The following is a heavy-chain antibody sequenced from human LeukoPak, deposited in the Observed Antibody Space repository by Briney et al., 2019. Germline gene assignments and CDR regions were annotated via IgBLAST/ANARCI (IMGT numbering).Heavy chain of an antibody. V-gene: IGHV1-2*02. CDR3: ARDFGMFTISHGDAFAI. CDR1: GYTFTGYY. D-gene: IGHD5-24*01. J-gene: IGHJ3*02. Sequence: GASVKVSCKASGYTFTGYYMHWVRQAPGQGLEWMGWINPNSGGTNYAQKFQGRVTMTTDASTSTAFMELRSLTSDDTAVYFCARDFGMFTISHGDAFAIRGQGTVVTVSS. CDR2: INPNSGGT.